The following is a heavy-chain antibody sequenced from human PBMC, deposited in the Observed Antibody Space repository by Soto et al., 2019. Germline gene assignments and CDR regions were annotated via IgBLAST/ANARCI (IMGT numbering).Heavy chain of an antibody. CDR1: GGSIDSGDYY. D-gene: IGHD2-21*01. V-gene: IGHV4-61*08. CDR3: ARDVIARPDYFDS. J-gene: IGHJ4*02. CDR2: VYYSGTT. Sequence: SETLSLTCTVSGGSIDSGDYYWSWIRQPPGKGLEWIGYVYYSGTTNYNPFLKSRVTLSLDKTKNQFSLKMNSVTAADTAVYYCARDVIARPDYFDSWGQGTLVTVSS.